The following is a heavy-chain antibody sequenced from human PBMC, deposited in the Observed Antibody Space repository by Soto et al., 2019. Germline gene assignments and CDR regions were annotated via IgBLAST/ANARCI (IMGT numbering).Heavy chain of an antibody. D-gene: IGHD3-10*02. CDR2: ISSSSSYI. V-gene: IGHV3-21*01. Sequence: GGSLRLSCAASGFTFSSYSMNWVRQAPGKGLEWVSSISSSSSYIYYADSVKGRFTISRDNAKNSLYLQMNSLRAEDTAVYYCARVSGDDYVRPFDYWGQGTLVTVSS. CDR1: GFTFSSYS. CDR3: ARVSGDDYVRPFDY. J-gene: IGHJ4*02.